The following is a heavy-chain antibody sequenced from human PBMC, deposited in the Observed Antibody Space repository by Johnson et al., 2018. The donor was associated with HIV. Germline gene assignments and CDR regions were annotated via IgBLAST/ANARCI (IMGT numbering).Heavy chain of an antibody. V-gene: IGHV3-30*04. CDR1: GFTFSSYA. D-gene: IGHD4-23*01. J-gene: IGHJ3*02. CDR3: ASGEVYGGNYGAFDI. CDR2: ISYHGSNK. Sequence: QVQLVESGGGVVQPGRSLRLSCAASGFTFSSYAMHWVRQAPGKGLDWVTVISYHGSNKYYADSVKGRFTISRDNSKNTMYLQMNSLRAEDTAVYYCASGEVYGGNYGAFDIWGQGTMVTVSS.